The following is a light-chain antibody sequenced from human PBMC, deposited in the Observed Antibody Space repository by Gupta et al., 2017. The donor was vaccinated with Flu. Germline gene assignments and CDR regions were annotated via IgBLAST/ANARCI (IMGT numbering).Light chain of an antibody. CDR3: QQYNNWWT. CDR1: HSVSSN. V-gene: IGKV3-15*01. Sequence: EIVMTQPPATLSVSPGERATLSCRASHSVSSNLAWYQQKPGQAPRLLIYGASTSATVIPARFSGSGSGTEFTLTISSLQSEDFAVYYCQQYNNWWTFGQGTKVEIK. J-gene: IGKJ1*01. CDR2: GAS.